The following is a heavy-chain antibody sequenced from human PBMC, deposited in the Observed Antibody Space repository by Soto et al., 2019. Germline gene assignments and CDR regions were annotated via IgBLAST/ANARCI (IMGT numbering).Heavy chain of an antibody. Sequence: QVQLVQSGAEVKKPGASVKVSCKASGYTFTGYYMHWVRQAPGQGLEWMGWINPNSGVTNYAQKFQGWVTMTRDTSISTAYKELSRLRSDDTAVYYCARSPKRIAVAGTSFDYWGQGTLVTVSS. CDR1: GYTFTGYY. CDR2: INPNSGVT. D-gene: IGHD6-19*01. J-gene: IGHJ4*02. V-gene: IGHV1-2*04. CDR3: ARSPKRIAVAGTSFDY.